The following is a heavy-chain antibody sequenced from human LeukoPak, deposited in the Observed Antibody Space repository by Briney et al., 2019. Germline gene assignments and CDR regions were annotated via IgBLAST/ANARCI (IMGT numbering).Heavy chain of an antibody. J-gene: IGHJ4*02. Sequence: ASVKVSCKASGYTFTGYGISWVRQAPGQGLEWMGWISAYNGNTNYAQKLQGRVTMTTDTSTSTAYMELRSLRSDDTAVYYCARDPQVRGPSVVDYWGQGTLVTVSS. V-gene: IGHV1-18*01. CDR3: ARDPQVRGPSVVDY. CDR1: GYTFTGYG. CDR2: ISAYNGNT. D-gene: IGHD3-10*01.